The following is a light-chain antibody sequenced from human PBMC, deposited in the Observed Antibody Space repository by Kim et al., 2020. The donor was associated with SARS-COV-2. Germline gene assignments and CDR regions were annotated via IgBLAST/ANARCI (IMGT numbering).Light chain of an antibody. J-gene: IGLJ1*01. CDR2: DVS. Sequence: QSALTQPASVSGSPGQSITISCTGTSSDVGGYNYVSWYQQHPGKVPKLMIFDVSNRPSGVSNRFSGSKSGNTASLTISGLQADDEADYYCSSYTSSSTLDVFGTGTKVTVL. CDR3: SSYTSSSTLDV. CDR1: SSDVGGYNY. V-gene: IGLV2-14*03.